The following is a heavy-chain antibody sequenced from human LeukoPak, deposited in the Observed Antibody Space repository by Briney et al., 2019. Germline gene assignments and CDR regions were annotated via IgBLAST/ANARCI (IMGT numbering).Heavy chain of an antibody. Sequence: GGSLRLSCAASGFTFSSYWMSWVRQAPGKGLKWVANIKQDGSEKYYVDSVKGRFTISRDNAKNSLYLQMNSLRAEDTATYYCARPRAMTTGVGRYFDLWGRGTLVTVSS. CDR1: GFTFSSYW. J-gene: IGHJ2*01. CDR2: IKQDGSEK. V-gene: IGHV3-7*03. D-gene: IGHD1-1*01. CDR3: ARPRAMTTGVGRYFDL.